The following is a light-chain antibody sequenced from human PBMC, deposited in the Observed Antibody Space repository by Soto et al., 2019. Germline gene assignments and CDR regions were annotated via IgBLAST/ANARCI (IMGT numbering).Light chain of an antibody. CDR2: KAS. CDR3: QQYNSYSRT. J-gene: IGKJ1*01. CDR1: QSISSW. V-gene: IGKV1-5*03. Sequence: DIQMTQSPSTLSASVGDRVTITCRASQSISSWLAWYQQKPGKAPNLLIYKASSLESGVPSRFSGSGSGTEFTLTISSLQPDDFATYYCQQYNSYSRTFAQGTKVEIK.